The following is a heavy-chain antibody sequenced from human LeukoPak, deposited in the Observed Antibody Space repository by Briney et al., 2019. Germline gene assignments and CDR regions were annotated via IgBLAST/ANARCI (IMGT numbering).Heavy chain of an antibody. CDR1: GGSISSSSYS. CDR2: IYYSVST. V-gene: IGHV4-39*01. J-gene: IGHJ4*02. D-gene: IGHD3-3*01. Sequence: SETLSLTCTVSGGSISSSSYSWGWIRQPPWKGLEWIGSIYYSVSTYYNPSLKSRVTISVDTSKNQFSLKLSSVTAADTAVYYCARTYYDFWSGYYPDYWGQGTLVTVSS. CDR3: ARTYYDFWSGYYPDY.